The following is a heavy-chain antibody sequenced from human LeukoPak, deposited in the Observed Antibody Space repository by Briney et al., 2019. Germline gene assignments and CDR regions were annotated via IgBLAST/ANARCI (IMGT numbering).Heavy chain of an antibody. CDR1: GFTFSSYG. V-gene: IGHV3-30*02. J-gene: IGHJ3*02. CDR3: ARDLFLADAFDI. D-gene: IGHD3-3*01. CDR2: IRYDGSNK. Sequence: PGGSLRLSCAASGFTFSSYGMHWVRQAPGKGLEWVAFIRYDGSNKYYADSVKGRFTISRDNAKNSLYLQMNSLRDEDTALYYCARDLFLADAFDIWGQGALVTVSS.